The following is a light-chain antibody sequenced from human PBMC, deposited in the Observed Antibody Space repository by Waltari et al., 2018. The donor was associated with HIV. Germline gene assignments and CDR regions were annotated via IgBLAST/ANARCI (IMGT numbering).Light chain of an antibody. Sequence: SYELTQPPSVSVSPGQTARITCSGDALPKQYAYWYQQKSGQAPVLVIYEDTNRPSGIPERFSGSSSGTMATLTISGAQVEDEADYYCYATDSSGNHGGVFGGGTKLTVL. J-gene: IGLJ3*02. V-gene: IGLV3-10*01. CDR3: YATDSSGNHGGV. CDR1: ALPKQY. CDR2: EDT.